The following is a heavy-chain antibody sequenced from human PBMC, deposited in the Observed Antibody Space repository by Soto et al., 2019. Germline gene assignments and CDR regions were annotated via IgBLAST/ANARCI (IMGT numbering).Heavy chain of an antibody. CDR2: IYYSGST. D-gene: IGHD3-16*02. J-gene: IGHJ3*02. Sequence: QVQLQESGPGLVKPSQTLSLTCTVSGGSISSGGYYWSWIRQHPGKGLEWIGYIYYSGSTYYNPSLKSRVTLSVDTSKNQFSLKLSSVTAADTAVYYCARGGVADYDYIWGSYRYTAAFDIWGQGTMVTVSS. V-gene: IGHV4-31*03. CDR3: ARGGVADYDYIWGSYRYTAAFDI. CDR1: GGSISSGGYY.